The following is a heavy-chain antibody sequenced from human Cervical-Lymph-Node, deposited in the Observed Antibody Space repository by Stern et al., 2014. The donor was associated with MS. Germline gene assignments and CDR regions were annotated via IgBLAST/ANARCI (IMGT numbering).Heavy chain of an antibody. V-gene: IGHV4-31*03. J-gene: IGHJ4*02. Sequence: VQLVESGPGLVKPSQTLSLTCTVSGGSISSGGYYWSWLRQHPGKGLEWIGYIYYSGSTYYNPSLKSRVTTSVDTSKNQFSLKLSSVTAADTAVYYCARDGYSSRAVEYWGQGTLVTVSS. CDR2: IYYSGST. CDR1: GGSISSGGYY. D-gene: IGHD6-13*01. CDR3: ARDGYSSRAVEY.